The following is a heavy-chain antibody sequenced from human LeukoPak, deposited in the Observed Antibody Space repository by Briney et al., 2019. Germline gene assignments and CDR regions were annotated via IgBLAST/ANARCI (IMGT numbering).Heavy chain of an antibody. J-gene: IGHJ4*02. CDR2: VFQSVAT. Sequence: SETLSLTCSVSGDSISSSSYYWAWIRQPPGKGLEWIGSVFQSVATYYNPYLQSRVTMSIDTSKNQCSLKLSSVTAADTAVYYCAREYYGTFEYWGQGTLVPVSS. D-gene: IGHD3-16*01. CDR3: AREYYGTFEY. CDR1: GDSISSSSYY. V-gene: IGHV4-39*02.